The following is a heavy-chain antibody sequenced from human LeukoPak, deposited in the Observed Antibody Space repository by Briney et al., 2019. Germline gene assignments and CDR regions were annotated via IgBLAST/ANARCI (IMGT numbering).Heavy chain of an antibody. J-gene: IGHJ5*02. V-gene: IGHV3-7*01. Sequence: PGGSLRLSCIGSGFTFNNYWMNWVRQAPGKGLEWVANIKQDGSARYYVDSVKGRFTISRDNAENSLYLQMNSLRAEDTAVYYCAGDRGRATVTTGWFDPWGQGTLVTVSS. D-gene: IGHD4-17*01. CDR3: AGDRGRATVTTGWFDP. CDR2: IKQDGSAR. CDR1: GFTFNNYW.